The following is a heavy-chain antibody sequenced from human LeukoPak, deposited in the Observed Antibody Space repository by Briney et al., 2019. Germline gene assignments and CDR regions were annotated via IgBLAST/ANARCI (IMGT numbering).Heavy chain of an antibody. CDR2: IIPIFGTA. Sequence: SVKVSCKASGGTFSSYAISWVRQAPGQGLEWMGGIIPIFGTANYAQKFQGRVTITADESTSTAYMELSSLRSDDTAVYYCARDVEQWLVPRHFDYWGQGTLVTVSS. D-gene: IGHD6-19*01. V-gene: IGHV1-69*13. CDR3: ARDVEQWLVPRHFDY. J-gene: IGHJ4*02. CDR1: GGTFSSYA.